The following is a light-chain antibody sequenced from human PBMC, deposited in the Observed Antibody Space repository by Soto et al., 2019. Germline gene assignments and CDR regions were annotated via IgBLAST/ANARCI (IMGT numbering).Light chain of an antibody. CDR2: AAS. J-gene: IGKJ1*01. CDR1: ETVTGKY. CDR3: HQYGSSPGT. Sequence: EIVLTQSPGTLSLSPGDRATLSCRASETVTGKYLAWYQQKAGQAPRLLIFAASNRATGIPDRFSGSGSGTDFTLTISRLEPEDFAVYYCHQYGSSPGTFGQGTKVEIK. V-gene: IGKV3-20*01.